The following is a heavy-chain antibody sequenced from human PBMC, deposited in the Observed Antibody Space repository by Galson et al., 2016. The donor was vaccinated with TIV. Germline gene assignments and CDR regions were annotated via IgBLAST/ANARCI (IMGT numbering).Heavy chain of an antibody. V-gene: IGHV1-2*02. J-gene: IGHJ4*02. CDR3: ARPALVRFGDPLGYFDS. D-gene: IGHD3-10*01. CDR2: INPKSGGT. CDR1: GYFFIDNY. Sequence: SVKVSCKASGYFFIDNYIHWIRQAPGQGLDWMGWINPKSGGTHYAHKFQGRLTLTRDTSSGTAYMELSGLTSDDTAVYYCARPALVRFGDPLGYFDSWGQGTLVRVSS.